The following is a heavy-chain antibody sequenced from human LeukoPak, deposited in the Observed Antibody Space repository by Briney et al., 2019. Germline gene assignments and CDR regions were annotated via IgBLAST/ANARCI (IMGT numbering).Heavy chain of an antibody. CDR2: IIPIFGTA. V-gene: IGHV1-69*01. CDR3: ASPLDSINYYYYGMDV. J-gene: IGHJ6*02. D-gene: IGHD3-22*01. Sequence: ASVKVSCKASGGTVSSYAISWVRQAPGQGLEWMGGIIPIFGTANYAQKFQGRVTITADESTSTAYMELSSLRSEDTAVYYCASPLDSINYYYYGMDVWGQGTTVTVSS. CDR1: GGTVSSYA.